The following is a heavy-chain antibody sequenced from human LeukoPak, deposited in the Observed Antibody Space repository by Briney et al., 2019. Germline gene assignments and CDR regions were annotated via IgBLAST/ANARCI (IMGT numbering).Heavy chain of an antibody. D-gene: IGHD6-19*01. V-gene: IGHV3-21*06. CDR2: ISSSSTYI. J-gene: IGHJ4*02. CDR1: GFTFSSYS. Sequence: GGSLRLSCAASGFTFSSYSMNWVRQAPGKGPEWVSSISSSSTYIYYADSVKGRFTVSRDNAENSLYLQMNSLRAEDTAVYYCARLVSRIALAGADYWGQGTLVTVSS. CDR3: ARLVSRIALAGADY.